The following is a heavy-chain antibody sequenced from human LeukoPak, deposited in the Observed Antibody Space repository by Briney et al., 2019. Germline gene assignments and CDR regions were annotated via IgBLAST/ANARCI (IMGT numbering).Heavy chain of an antibody. J-gene: IGHJ4*02. CDR2: ISGSGGRT. Sequence: QPGGSLRLSCAASGFTFSSYAMSWVRQAPGKGLEWVSAISGSGGRTYYADSVKGRFTISRDNSKNTLYLQMNSLRAEDTAVYYCAKPVVATIRRTGYYFDYWGQGTLVTVSS. CDR1: GFTFSSYA. CDR3: AKPVVATIRRTGYYFDY. D-gene: IGHD5-12*01. V-gene: IGHV3-23*01.